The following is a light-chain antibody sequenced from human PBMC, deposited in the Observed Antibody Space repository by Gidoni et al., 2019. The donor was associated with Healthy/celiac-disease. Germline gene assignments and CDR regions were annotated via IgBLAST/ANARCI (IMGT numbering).Light chain of an antibody. Sequence: DIQMTQSPSSLSASVGDRVTITCRASQSISSYLNWYQQKPGKDPKLLIYAASRFSGSGSGTDFTLTISSLQPEDFATYYCQQSYSTPPWTFGQGTKVESK. CDR2: A. J-gene: IGKJ1*01. V-gene: IGKV1-39*01. CDR1: QSISSY. CDR3: QQSYSTPPWT.